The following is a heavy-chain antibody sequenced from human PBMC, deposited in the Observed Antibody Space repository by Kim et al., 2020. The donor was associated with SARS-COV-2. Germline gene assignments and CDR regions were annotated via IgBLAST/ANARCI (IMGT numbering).Heavy chain of an antibody. J-gene: IGHJ6*02. V-gene: IGHV3-49*02. CDR3: TRDVHVLLTILDV. Sequence: YAGSVKGRLTISRDASKSIAYLQINSLKTEDTAVYYCTRDVHVLLTILDVWGQGTTVTVSS. D-gene: IGHD3-10*02.